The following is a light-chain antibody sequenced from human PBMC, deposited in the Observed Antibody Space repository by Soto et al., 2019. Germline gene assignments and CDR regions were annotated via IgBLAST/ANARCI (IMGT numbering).Light chain of an antibody. J-gene: IGKJ1*01. CDR1: QSISYW. CDR3: QQYKTHWT. V-gene: IGKV1-5*02. CDR2: DAS. Sequence: HITRCPSPVSASVGDGGTSVGRASQSISYWLAWFKQKPGKAPKVLIYDASSLESGVPSSFSGSGSGTEFTLTISRLQRDDFATYYCQQYKTHWTFGHGTQVDIK.